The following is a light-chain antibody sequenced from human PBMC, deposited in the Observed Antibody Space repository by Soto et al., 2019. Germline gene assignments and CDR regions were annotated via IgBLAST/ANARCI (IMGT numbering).Light chain of an antibody. Sequence: QFALTQPASVSGSPGQSITISCTGTSSDVGSYNLVSWYQQHPGKAPKLMIYEVSKRPSGVSNRFSGSKSGNTASLTISGLQAEDEADYYCCSYAGSSTVFGTGTKVTVL. CDR2: EVS. CDR1: SSDVGSYNL. CDR3: CSYAGSSTV. J-gene: IGLJ1*01. V-gene: IGLV2-23*02.